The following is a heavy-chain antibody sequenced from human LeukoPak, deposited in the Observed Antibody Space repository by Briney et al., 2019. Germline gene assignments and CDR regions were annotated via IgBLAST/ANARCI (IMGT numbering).Heavy chain of an antibody. V-gene: IGHV4-30-2*01. CDR1: GGSISSGGYS. CDR2: IYHSGST. Sequence: NPSETLSLTCAVSGGSISSGGYSWSWIRQPPGKGLEWIGYIYHSGSTYYNPSLKSRVTISVDTSKNQFSLKLSSVTAADTAVYYCARDRSIAAYNWFDPWGQGTLVAVSS. D-gene: IGHD6-6*01. CDR3: ARDRSIAAYNWFDP. J-gene: IGHJ5*02.